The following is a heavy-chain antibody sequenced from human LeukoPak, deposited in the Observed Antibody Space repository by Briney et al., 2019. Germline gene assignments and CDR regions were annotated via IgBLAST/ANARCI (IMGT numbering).Heavy chain of an antibody. CDR1: GYPFSDYY. CDR2: IDPKNGDT. CDR3: ARVLGVATSGFDY. Sequence: ASVKVSCKTSGYPFSDYYIHWIRQASGQGLESMGWIDPKNGDTKYAQRSQGRLTISMDTSIDTVYMELSSLRYDDTAVYYCARVLGVATSGFDYWGQGTLVTVSS. V-gene: IGHV1-2*02. J-gene: IGHJ4*02. D-gene: IGHD5-12*01.